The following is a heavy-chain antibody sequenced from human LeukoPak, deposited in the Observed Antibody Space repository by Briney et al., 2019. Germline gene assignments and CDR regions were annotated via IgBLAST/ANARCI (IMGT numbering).Heavy chain of an antibody. J-gene: IGHJ3*02. V-gene: IGHV4-39*01. Sequence: ETLSLTCTVSGGSISSSSYYWGWIRQPPGKGLEWIGSIYYSGSTYYNPSLKSRVTISVDTSKNQFSLKLSSVTAADTAVYYCARGLTYYYDSSGYYYLRAFDIWGQGTMVTVSS. CDR3: ARGLTYYYDSSGYYYLRAFDI. CDR1: GGSISSSSYY. CDR2: IYYSGST. D-gene: IGHD3-22*01.